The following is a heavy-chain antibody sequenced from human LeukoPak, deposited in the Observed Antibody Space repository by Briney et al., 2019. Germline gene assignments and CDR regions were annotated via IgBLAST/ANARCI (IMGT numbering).Heavy chain of an antibody. CDR3: ARSRAAVVMGELIPSFYYGMDV. CDR1: GFTFSNYW. Sequence: GGSLRLSCAASGFTFSNYWMSWVRQVPGKGLEWVATIKQDGGERYYVDSVEGRFTISRDNGKTSVYLQMNSLRADDTAVYYCARSRAAVVMGELIPSFYYGMDVWGQGTTVTVSS. CDR2: IKQDGGER. D-gene: IGHD3-16*01. V-gene: IGHV3-7*03. J-gene: IGHJ6*02.